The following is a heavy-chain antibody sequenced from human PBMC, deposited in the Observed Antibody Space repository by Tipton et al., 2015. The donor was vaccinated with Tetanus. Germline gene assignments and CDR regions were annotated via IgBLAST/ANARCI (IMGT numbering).Heavy chain of an antibody. CDR3: ARTLRSYVYCYGMDV. Sequence: QSGAEVKKPGASVKVSCKASGYTFTSYGISWERQAPGQGLEWMGWISAYNGNTNYAQKLQGRVTMTTDTSTSTAYMELRSLRSDDSAVDDCARTLRSYVYCYGMDVWGQGTTVSVS. J-gene: IGHJ6*02. D-gene: IGHD1-26*01. CDR2: ISAYNGNT. CDR1: GYTFTSYG. V-gene: IGHV1-18*01.